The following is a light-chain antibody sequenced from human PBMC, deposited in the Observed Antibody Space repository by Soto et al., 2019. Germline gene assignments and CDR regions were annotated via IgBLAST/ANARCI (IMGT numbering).Light chain of an antibody. CDR1: QGIDSRY. V-gene: IGKV3-20*01. J-gene: IGKJ1*01. CDR2: GAS. CDR3: LQYGSFPWT. Sequence: EIVLTPSPGTLSFSPGEGATLSCRASQGIDSRYLGWYQQKPGQTPRLLIYGASGRATGIPDRFSGSGSGTDFTLTISRLEPEDFAVYYCLQYGSFPWTFGQGTKADIK.